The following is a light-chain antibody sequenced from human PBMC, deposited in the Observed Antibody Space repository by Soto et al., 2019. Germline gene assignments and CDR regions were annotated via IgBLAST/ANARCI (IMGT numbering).Light chain of an antibody. CDR3: SSYINSITFVV. CDR2: EVS. J-gene: IGLJ2*01. CDR1: SSDVGANNY. Sequence: QSALTQPASVSVSPGQPITISCTGTSSDVGANNYVSWYQHHPGKAPKLLIYEVSNRPSGVSSRFSGSKSGNTASLTISGLQAEDAADYYCSSYINSITFVVFGGGTKLTVL. V-gene: IGLV2-14*01.